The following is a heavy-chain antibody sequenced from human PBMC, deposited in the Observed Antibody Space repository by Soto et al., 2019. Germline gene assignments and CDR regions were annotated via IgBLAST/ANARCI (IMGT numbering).Heavy chain of an antibody. D-gene: IGHD6-19*01. V-gene: IGHV1-18*01. Sequence: QVQLVQSGAEVKKPGASVKVSCKASGYTFTSYGISWVRQAPGQGLEWMGLISAYNGNTNHAQKLQGRVTMTTDTSPSTAYRELRSLSSDDTGVYYCASRLLAVAETEPSWYFDLWGRGTLVTGSS. CDR2: ISAYNGNT. CDR3: ASRLLAVAETEPSWYFDL. CDR1: GYTFTSYG. J-gene: IGHJ2*01.